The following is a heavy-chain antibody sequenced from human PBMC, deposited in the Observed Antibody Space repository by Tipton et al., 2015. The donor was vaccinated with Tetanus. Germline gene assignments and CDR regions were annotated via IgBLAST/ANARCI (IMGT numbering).Heavy chain of an antibody. CDR2: IYYSGST. CDR3: ARGGGYCSSTSCRDY. V-gene: IGHV4-59*12. Sequence: TLSLTCTVSGGSISSYYWSWIRQPPGKGLEWIGYIYYSGSTNYNPSLKSRVTISVDTSKNQFSLKLSSVTAADTAVYYCARGGGYCSSTSCRDYWGQGTLVTVSS. CDR1: GGSISSYY. J-gene: IGHJ4*02. D-gene: IGHD2-2*01.